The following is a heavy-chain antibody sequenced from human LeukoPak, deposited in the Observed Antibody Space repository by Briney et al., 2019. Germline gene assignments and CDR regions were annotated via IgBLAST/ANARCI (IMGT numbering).Heavy chain of an antibody. V-gene: IGHV3-15*01. CDR1: GFTFSNAW. CDR3: TTQGTSGTGRVDY. J-gene: IGHJ4*02. Sequence: GGSLRLSCAASGFTFSNAWMTWVRQAPGKGLEWVGRIKSKTDGRSADYAAPVKGRFTISRDDSKNTLYLQMNSLKTEDTAVYYCTTQGTSGTGRVDYWGQGTLVTVPS. CDR2: IKSKTDGRSA. D-gene: IGHD1/OR15-1a*01.